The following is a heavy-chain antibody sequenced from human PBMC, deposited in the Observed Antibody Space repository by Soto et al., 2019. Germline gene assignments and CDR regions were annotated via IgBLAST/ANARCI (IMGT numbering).Heavy chain of an antibody. J-gene: IGHJ5*02. V-gene: IGHV3-11*06. CDR1: GFTFSDYY. D-gene: IGHD2-15*01. Sequence: GGSLRLSCAASGFTFSDYYMSWIRQAPGKGLECVAYISVSSTYANYGDSVEGRFTISRDNAKNSLYLQMNSLRAEDTAVYYCARDGCSGSNCLNWFDPWGQGTLVTVSS. CDR3: ARDGCSGSNCLNWFDP. CDR2: ISVSSTYA.